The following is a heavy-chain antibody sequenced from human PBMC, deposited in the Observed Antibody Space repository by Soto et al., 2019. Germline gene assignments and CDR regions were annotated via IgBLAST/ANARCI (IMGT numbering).Heavy chain of an antibody. CDR2: IGHAGDT. V-gene: IGHV3-13*04. D-gene: IGHD3-16*01. CDR1: GFTFSTYD. J-gene: IGHJ4*02. Sequence: EVQLVESRGGLVQPGGSLRLSCAASGFTFSTYDMHWVRQASGKGLEWVSSIGHAGDTYYAGSVKGRFTISRDNAKNAFYLQMNSLGVGDTAVYYCASLGARIYWGQGSLVTVSS. CDR3: ASLGARIY.